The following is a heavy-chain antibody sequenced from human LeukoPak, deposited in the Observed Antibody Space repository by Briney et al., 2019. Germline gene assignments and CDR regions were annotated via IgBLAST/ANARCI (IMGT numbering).Heavy chain of an antibody. Sequence: ASVKVSCKASGYTFTSYGISWVRQAPGQGLEWMGWISAYNGNTNYAQKLQGRVTMTTDTSTSTAYMELRSLRSDDTAVYYCARARAYNSGWFPKDWGQGTLVTVSS. CDR2: ISAYNGNT. V-gene: IGHV1-18*01. J-gene: IGHJ4*02. CDR3: ARARAYNSGWFPKD. D-gene: IGHD6-19*01. CDR1: GYTFTSYG.